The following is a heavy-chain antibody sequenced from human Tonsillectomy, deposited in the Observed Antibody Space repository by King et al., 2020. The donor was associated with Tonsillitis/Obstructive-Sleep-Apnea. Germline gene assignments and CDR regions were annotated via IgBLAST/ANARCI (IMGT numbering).Heavy chain of an antibody. Sequence: VQLVESGGGLVQPGGSLRLSCSASGFSFSTYWMSWVRQAPGKGLEWVANIKQDGNEKYYVDSVKGRFTISRDNAKNSLYLQMNSLRAEDTAVYYCARDGSHYYDSSGYYTFKHWGHGTLVTVSS. D-gene: IGHD3-22*01. CDR3: ARDGSHYYDSSGYYTFKH. V-gene: IGHV3-7*04. CDR1: GFSFSTYW. CDR2: IKQDGNEK. J-gene: IGHJ4*01.